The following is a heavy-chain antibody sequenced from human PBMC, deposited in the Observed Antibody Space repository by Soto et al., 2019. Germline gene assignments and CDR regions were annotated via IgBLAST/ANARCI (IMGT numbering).Heavy chain of an antibody. D-gene: IGHD6-25*01. V-gene: IGHV1-18*01. CDR3: ARDKSAAGTPQFDP. J-gene: IGHJ5*02. Sequence: ASVKVSCKASGYTFTSYGITWVRQAPGQGLEWMGWISAYNGNTNYAQKLQGRVTMTTDTSTSTAYMELRSLRSDDTAVYYCARDKSAAGTPQFDPWGQGTLVTVSS. CDR1: GYTFTSYG. CDR2: ISAYNGNT.